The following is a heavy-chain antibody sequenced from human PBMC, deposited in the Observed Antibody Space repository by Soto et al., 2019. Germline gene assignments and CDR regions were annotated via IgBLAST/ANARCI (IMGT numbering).Heavy chain of an antibody. CDR1: GFTFSSYD. Sequence: GGSLRLSCAASGFTFSSYDMHWVRQATGKGLEWVSAIGTAGDTYYPGSVKGRFTISRENAKNSLYLQMDSLRAGDTAVYYCAREPRYCSGGSCYPRRNGMDVWGQGTTVTVSS. J-gene: IGHJ6*02. CDR3: AREPRYCSGGSCYPRRNGMDV. CDR2: IGTAGDT. D-gene: IGHD2-15*01. V-gene: IGHV3-13*01.